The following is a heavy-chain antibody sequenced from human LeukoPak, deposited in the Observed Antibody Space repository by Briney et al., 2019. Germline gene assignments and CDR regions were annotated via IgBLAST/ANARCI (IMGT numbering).Heavy chain of an antibody. Sequence: GASVKVSCKASGYTFTSYGISWVRQAPGQGLEWMGWINAYNGNTNYAQKLQGRVTMTTDTSTSTAYMELRSLRSDDTAVYYCARGGYYDSSGYYNYWGQGTLVTVSS. D-gene: IGHD3-22*01. CDR2: INAYNGNT. J-gene: IGHJ4*02. CDR1: GYTFTSYG. V-gene: IGHV1-18*01. CDR3: ARGGYYDSSGYYNY.